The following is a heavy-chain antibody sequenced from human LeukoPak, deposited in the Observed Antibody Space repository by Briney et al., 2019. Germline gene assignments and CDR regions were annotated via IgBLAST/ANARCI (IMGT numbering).Heavy chain of an antibody. D-gene: IGHD3-9*01. CDR2: ISGSGGST. CDR3: AKDPGYDILTGHFFDY. V-gene: IGHV3-23*01. J-gene: IGHJ4*02. Sequence: GGSLRLSCAASGFTFSSYAMSWVRQAPGKGLEWVSAISGSGGSTYYADSVKGRFTISRDNSKNTLYLQMNRLRAEHTAVYYCAKDPGYDILTGHFFDYWGQGTLVTVSS. CDR1: GFTFSSYA.